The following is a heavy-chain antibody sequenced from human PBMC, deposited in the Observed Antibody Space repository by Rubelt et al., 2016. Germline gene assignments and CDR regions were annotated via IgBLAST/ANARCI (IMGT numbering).Heavy chain of an antibody. Sequence: QVQLQQWGAGLLKPSETLSLTCAVYGGSFSGYYWSWIRQPPGKGLEWIGEINHSGSTNYNPSLKSRFTIAVDTSKNQFSLKLGSVTAADTAVYYCASVQVVPAAIGDDAFDIWGQGTMVTVSS. D-gene: IGHD2-2*01. CDR3: ASVQVVPAAIGDDAFDI. V-gene: IGHV4-34*01. CDR2: INHSGST. J-gene: IGHJ3*02. CDR1: GGSFSGYY.